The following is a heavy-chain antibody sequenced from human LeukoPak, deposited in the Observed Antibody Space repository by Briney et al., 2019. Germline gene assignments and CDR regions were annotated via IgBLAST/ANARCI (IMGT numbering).Heavy chain of an antibody. Sequence: GGSLRLSCAASGFTFSTNAMAWVRQAPGKGLEWVSAIRGSGDDTYYADSVKGRFTISRDNAQKSLYLQMNSLRAEDTAVYYCARVGYSSGWYFDYWGQGTLVTVSS. CDR1: GFTFSTNA. CDR3: ARVGYSSGWYFDY. J-gene: IGHJ4*02. V-gene: IGHV3-23*01. CDR2: IRGSGDDT. D-gene: IGHD6-19*01.